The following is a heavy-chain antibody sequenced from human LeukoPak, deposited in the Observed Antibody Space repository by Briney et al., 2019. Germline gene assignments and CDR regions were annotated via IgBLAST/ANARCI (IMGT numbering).Heavy chain of an antibody. CDR3: AGGQTLDWLSNYFDS. D-gene: IGHD3-3*01. Sequence: SKTLSLTCTVSGASISSSLYYWGWVRQPPGKGLEWVGSIYYGANTYYNPSLKSRLTISVDTPRNQVSLKLRSVTAADTALYFCAGGQTLDWLSNYFDSWGQGSLVIVSS. CDR1: GASISSSLYY. V-gene: IGHV4-39*01. J-gene: IGHJ4*02. CDR2: IYYGANT.